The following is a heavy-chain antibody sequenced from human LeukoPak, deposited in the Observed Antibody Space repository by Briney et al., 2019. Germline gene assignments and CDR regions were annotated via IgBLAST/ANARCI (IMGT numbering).Heavy chain of an antibody. D-gene: IGHD3-22*01. CDR1: GLTVSSDY. CDR2: ISGSGGST. J-gene: IGHJ4*02. CDR3: AKDRPNDSSGHFDY. V-gene: IGHV3-23*01. Sequence: RGGFLRLSCAAAGLTVSSDYMSWGRQAPEKGLEWVSAISGSGGSTYYADSVKGRFTISRDNSKNTLYLQMNSLRAEDTAVYYCAKDRPNDSSGHFDYWGQGTLVTVSS.